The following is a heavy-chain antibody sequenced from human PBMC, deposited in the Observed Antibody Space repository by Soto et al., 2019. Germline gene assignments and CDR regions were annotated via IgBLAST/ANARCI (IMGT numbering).Heavy chain of an antibody. CDR2: VHDSWGP. V-gene: IGHV4-59*08. Sequence: QVPLQESGPGLVKPSETLSLSCTVSGGSISSYYWSWIRQTPGKGLEWIGYVHDSWGPTYNPSLKSRVAISLDTSKSQFSLKLTSVTATDTAVYYCARQGFGALHGLVDGWGQGTTFTVSS. CDR1: GGSISSYY. CDR3: ARQGFGALHGLVDG. D-gene: IGHD3-10*01. J-gene: IGHJ6*01.